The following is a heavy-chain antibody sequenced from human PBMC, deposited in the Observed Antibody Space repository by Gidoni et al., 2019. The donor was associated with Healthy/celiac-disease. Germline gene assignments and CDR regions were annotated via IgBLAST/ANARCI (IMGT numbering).Heavy chain of an antibody. J-gene: IGHJ3*02. V-gene: IGHV4-39*01. D-gene: IGHD2-15*01. CDR2: ST. Sequence: STYYNPSLKSRVTISVDTSKNQFSLKLSSVTAADTAVYYCARSVAPYAFDIWGQGTMVTVSS. CDR3: ARSVAPYAFDI.